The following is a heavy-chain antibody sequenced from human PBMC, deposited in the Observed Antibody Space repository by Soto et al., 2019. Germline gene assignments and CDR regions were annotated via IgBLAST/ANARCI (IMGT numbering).Heavy chain of an antibody. CDR1: GGAFSCYY. V-gene: IGHV4-34*01. Sequence: PSGTLFLTCAVYGGAFSCYYLSWVRQPPGKGLEWVVGINHSGSTNYNPYLNSRVTISVDTSKNQFYLNMSSVTVADTALYFCARHDSYDFSSGFSPTGMDVGGPGTTVTVSS. CDR2: INHSGST. J-gene: IGHJ6*02. D-gene: IGHD3-3*01. CDR3: ARHDSYDFSSGFSPTGMDV.